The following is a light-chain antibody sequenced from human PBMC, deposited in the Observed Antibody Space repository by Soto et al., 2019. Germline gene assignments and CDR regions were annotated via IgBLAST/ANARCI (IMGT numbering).Light chain of an antibody. Sequence: DIVMTQSPDSLAVSLGERATINCKSSQSLLYNSNNKNYLAWYQQKPGQPPKVLIFWASTRESGVPDRFSGSGSGTDYTLTISSLQAEDVAVYYCQQYYGTSPLTSRGGTKGESK. V-gene: IGKV4-1*01. J-gene: IGKJ4*01. CDR1: QSLLYNSNNKNY. CDR2: WAS. CDR3: QQYYGTSPLT.